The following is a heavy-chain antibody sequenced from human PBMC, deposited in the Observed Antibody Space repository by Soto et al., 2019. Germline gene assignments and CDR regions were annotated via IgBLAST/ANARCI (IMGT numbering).Heavy chain of an antibody. CDR1: GFTFSSYS. CDR3: ARDGGSGYDLTRCYGMDV. CDR2: ISSSSSYI. Sequence: GGSLRLSCAASGFTFSSYSMNWVRQAPGKGLEWVSSISSSSSYIYYADSVKGRFTISRDNAKNSLYLQMNSLRAEDTAVYYCARDGGSGYDLTRCYGMDVWGQGTTVTVSS. D-gene: IGHD5-12*01. J-gene: IGHJ6*02. V-gene: IGHV3-21*01.